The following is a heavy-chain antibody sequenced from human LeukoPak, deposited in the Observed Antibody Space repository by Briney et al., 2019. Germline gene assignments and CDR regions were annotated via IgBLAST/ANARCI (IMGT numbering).Heavy chain of an antibody. CDR1: GGSISSYY. V-gene: IGHV4-59*01. Sequence: SETLSLTCTVSGGSISSYYWSWIRQPPGKGLEWIGSIYYSGSTYYNPSLKSRVTISVDTSKNQFSLRLSSVTAADTAVYYCAREGSRDFWSGPVYYFDYWGQGTLVTVSS. J-gene: IGHJ4*02. D-gene: IGHD3-3*01. CDR2: IYYSGST. CDR3: AREGSRDFWSGPVYYFDY.